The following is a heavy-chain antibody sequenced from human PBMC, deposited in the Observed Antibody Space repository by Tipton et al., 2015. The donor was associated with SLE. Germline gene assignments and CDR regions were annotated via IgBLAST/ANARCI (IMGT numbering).Heavy chain of an antibody. CDR1: GFTFSSYW. V-gene: IGHV3-23*03. D-gene: IGHD1-26*01. CDR3: AKEGGSYHYYYYMDV. Sequence: SLRLSCAASGFTFSSYWMSWVRQAPGKGLEWVSVIYSGGSSTYYAGSVKGRFTISRDNSKNTLYLQMNSLRAEDTAVYYCAKEGGSYHYYYYMDVWGKGTTVTVSS. CDR2: IYSGGSST. J-gene: IGHJ6*03.